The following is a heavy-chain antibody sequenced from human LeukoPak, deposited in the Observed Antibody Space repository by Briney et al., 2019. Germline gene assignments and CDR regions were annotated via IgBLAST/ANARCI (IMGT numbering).Heavy chain of an antibody. CDR2: ISGSGGST. Sequence: PGGSLRLSCAASGFTFSSYAMSWVRQAPGKGLEWVSAISGSGGSTYYADSVKGRFTISRDNSKSTLYLQMNSLRAEDTAVYYCAKVSVGPLLYYFDYWGQGTLVTVSS. CDR3: AKVSVGPLLYYFDY. D-gene: IGHD2-2*01. J-gene: IGHJ4*02. CDR1: GFTFSSYA. V-gene: IGHV3-23*01.